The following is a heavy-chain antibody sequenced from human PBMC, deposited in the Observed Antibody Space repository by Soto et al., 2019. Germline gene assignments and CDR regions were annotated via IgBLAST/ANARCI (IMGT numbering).Heavy chain of an antibody. V-gene: IGHV3-33*01. CDR1: GFTFSSYG. CDR3: ARDSGSYVYEFQH. CDR2: IWYDGSNK. J-gene: IGHJ1*01. Sequence: HPGGSLRLSCAASGFTFSSYGMHWVRQAPGKGLEWVAVIWYDGSNKYYADSVKGRFTISRDNSKNTLYLQMNSLRAEDTAVYYCARDSGSYVYEFQHWGQGTLVTVSS. D-gene: IGHD1-26*01.